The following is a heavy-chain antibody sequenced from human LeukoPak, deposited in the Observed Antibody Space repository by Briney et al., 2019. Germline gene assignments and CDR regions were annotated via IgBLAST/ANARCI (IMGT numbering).Heavy chain of an antibody. CDR2: ISGSGGST. CDR3: AKDVLPAPGVVVPAAIID. Sequence: GGSLRPSCAASGFTFSSYAMSWVRQAPGKGLEWVSAISGSGGSTYYADSVKGRFTISRDNSKNTLYLQMNSLRAEDTAVYYCAKDVLPAPGVVVPAAIIDWGQGTLVTVSS. V-gene: IGHV3-23*01. D-gene: IGHD2-2*01. CDR1: GFTFSSYA. J-gene: IGHJ4*02.